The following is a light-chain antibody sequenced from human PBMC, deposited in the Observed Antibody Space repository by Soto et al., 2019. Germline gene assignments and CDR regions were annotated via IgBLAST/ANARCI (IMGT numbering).Light chain of an antibody. Sequence: DIQMTQSPSTLSGSVGDRVTITCRASQTISSWLAWYQQKPGKAPKLLIYKASTLKSGVPSRFSGSGSGTDFTLTLSSLQPDDFATYYCQQYNSYRTFGQGTKV. J-gene: IGKJ1*01. CDR2: KAS. V-gene: IGKV1-5*03. CDR1: QTISSW. CDR3: QQYNSYRT.